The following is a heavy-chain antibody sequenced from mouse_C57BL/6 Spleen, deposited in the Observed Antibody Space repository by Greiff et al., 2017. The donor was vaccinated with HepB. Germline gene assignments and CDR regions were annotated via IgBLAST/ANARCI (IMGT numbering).Heavy chain of an antibody. J-gene: IGHJ2*01. CDR2: ISYDGSN. Sequence: EVQLVESGPGLVKPSQSLSLTCSVTGYSITSGYYWNWIRQFPGNKLEWMGYISYDGSNNYNPSLKNRISITRDTSKNQFFLKLNSVTTEDTATYYCARIYGSSYFDYWGQGTTLTVSS. V-gene: IGHV3-6*01. CDR1: GYSITSGYY. D-gene: IGHD1-1*01. CDR3: ARIYGSSYFDY.